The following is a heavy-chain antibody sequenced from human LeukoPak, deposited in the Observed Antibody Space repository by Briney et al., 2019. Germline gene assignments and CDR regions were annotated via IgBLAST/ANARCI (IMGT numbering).Heavy chain of an antibody. CDR2: INPNSGGT. Sequence: ASVKVSCKASGYTFTGYYMHWVRQAPGQGLEWMGWINPNSGGTNYAQKFQGRVTMTRDTSISTAYMELSRLRSDDTAVYYCARGEYYGSGSYSWTFWGQGTLVTVSS. D-gene: IGHD3-10*01. J-gene: IGHJ4*02. CDR1: GYTFTGYY. V-gene: IGHV1-2*02. CDR3: ARGEYYGSGSYSWTF.